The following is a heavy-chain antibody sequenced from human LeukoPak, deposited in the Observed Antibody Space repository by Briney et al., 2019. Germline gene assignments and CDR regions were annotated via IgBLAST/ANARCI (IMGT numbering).Heavy chain of an antibody. V-gene: IGHV4-59*01. Sequence: SETLSLTCTVSGGSISSYYWSWIRQPPGKGLEWIGYIYYSGSTNYNLSLKSRVTISVDTSKNQLSLKLSSVTAADTAVYYCARVVPDYDFWSGYSGYFDYWGQGTLVTVSS. CDR2: IYYSGST. J-gene: IGHJ4*02. CDR3: ARVVPDYDFWSGYSGYFDY. D-gene: IGHD3-3*01. CDR1: GGSISSYY.